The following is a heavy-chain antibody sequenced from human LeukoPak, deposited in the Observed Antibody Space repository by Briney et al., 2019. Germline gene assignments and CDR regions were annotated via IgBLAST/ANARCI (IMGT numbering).Heavy chain of an antibody. CDR2: IWYDGSNK. CDR1: GFTFSCYG. CDR3: AKDHAWIAVAGTGDY. D-gene: IGHD6-19*01. V-gene: IGHV3-33*06. J-gene: IGHJ4*02. Sequence: PGRSLRLSCAASGFTFSCYGMHWVRQAPGKWLEWVAVIWYDGSNKYYADSVKGRFTISRDNSKNTLYLQMDSLRAEDTAVYYCAKDHAWIAVAGTGDYWGQGTLVTVSS.